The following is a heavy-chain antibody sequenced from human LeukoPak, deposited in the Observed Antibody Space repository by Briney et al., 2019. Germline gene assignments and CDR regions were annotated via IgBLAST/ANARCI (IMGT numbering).Heavy chain of an antibody. CDR1: GYTFTSYG. CDR3: ARLSLGYCSSTSCYASDY. D-gene: IGHD2-2*01. V-gene: IGHV1-18*04. CDR2: ISAYNGNT. Sequence: ASVKVSRKASGYTFTSYGISWVRQAPGQGLEWMGWISAYNGNTNYAQKLQGRVTMTTDTSTSTAYMELRSLRSDDTAVYYCARLSLGYCSSTSCYASDYWGQGTLVTVSS. J-gene: IGHJ4*02.